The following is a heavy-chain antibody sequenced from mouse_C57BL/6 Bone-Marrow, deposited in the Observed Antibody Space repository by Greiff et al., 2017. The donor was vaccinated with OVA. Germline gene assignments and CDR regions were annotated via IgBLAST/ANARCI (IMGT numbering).Heavy chain of an antibody. CDR2: INPSNGGT. Sequence: QVHVKQSGTELVKPGASVKLSCKASGYTFTSYWMHWVKQRPGQGLEWIGNINPSNGGTNYNEKFKSKATLTVDKSSSTAYMQLSSLTSEDSAVYYCARQIVRERGYYFDYWGQGTTLTVSS. J-gene: IGHJ2*01. V-gene: IGHV1-53*01. CDR1: GYTFTSYW. CDR3: ARQIVRERGYYFDY. D-gene: IGHD2-5*01.